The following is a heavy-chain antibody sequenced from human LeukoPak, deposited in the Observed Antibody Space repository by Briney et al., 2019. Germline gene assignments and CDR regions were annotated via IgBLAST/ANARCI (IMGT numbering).Heavy chain of an antibody. CDR1: GGSISSSSYY. V-gene: IGHV4-39*01. CDR3: ARRNYYDSSPDY. Sequence: KPSETLSLTXTVSGGSISSSSYYWGWIRQPPGKGLEWIGSIYYSGSTYYNPSLKSRVTISVDTSKNQFSLKLSSVTAADTAVYYCARRNYYDSSPDYWGQGTLVTVSS. J-gene: IGHJ4*02. CDR2: IYYSGST. D-gene: IGHD3-22*01.